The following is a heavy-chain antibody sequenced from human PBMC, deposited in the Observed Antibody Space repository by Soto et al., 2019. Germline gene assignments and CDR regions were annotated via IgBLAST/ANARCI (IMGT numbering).Heavy chain of an antibody. CDR1: GFNLRVYW. CDR3: SRGGSWFDI. J-gene: IGHJ5*02. CDR2: ISADGKTI. Sequence: GGSLRLSCSASGFNLRVYWMHWVRQAPGKGLVWVSRISADGKTINYADSVEGRFTVSRDNANNVVSLQLNSLTAEDTAVYFCSRGGSWFDIWGQGSVVTVSS. V-gene: IGHV3-74*01.